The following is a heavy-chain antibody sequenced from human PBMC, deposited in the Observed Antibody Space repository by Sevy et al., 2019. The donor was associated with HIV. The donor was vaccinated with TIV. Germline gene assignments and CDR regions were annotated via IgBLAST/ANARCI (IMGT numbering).Heavy chain of an antibody. Sequence: ASVKVAGKTSGYTFTDYYMHWVRQAPGQGLEWMGWIHPDSGGTNYAQKFQGRVTMTRDTSISTAYMEVNSLRSDDTAVYFCARDYGDIWGQGTMVTVSS. D-gene: IGHD3-16*01. CDR3: ARDYGDI. CDR1: GYTFTDYY. J-gene: IGHJ3*02. CDR2: IHPDSGGT. V-gene: IGHV1-2*02.